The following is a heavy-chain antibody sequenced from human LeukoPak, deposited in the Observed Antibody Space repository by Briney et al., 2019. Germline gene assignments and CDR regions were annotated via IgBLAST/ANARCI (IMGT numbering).Heavy chain of an antibody. CDR2: IIPILGIA. J-gene: IGHJ6*02. Sequence: GASVKVSCKASGGTFSSYAISWVRQAPGPGLEWMGRIIPILGIANYAQKFQGRVTITADKSTSTAYMELSSLRSEDTAVYYCARVEYCSSTSCYTWDNYYYYGMDVWGQGTTVTVSS. CDR3: ARVEYCSSTSCYTWDNYYYYGMDV. CDR1: GGTFSSYA. V-gene: IGHV1-69*04. D-gene: IGHD2-2*02.